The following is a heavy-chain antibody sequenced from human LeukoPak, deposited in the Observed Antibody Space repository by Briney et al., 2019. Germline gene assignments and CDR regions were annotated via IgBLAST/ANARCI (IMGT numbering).Heavy chain of an antibody. CDR2: ISAYNGNT. CDR3: ARVQVGYYDILSLNYYYYGMDV. CDR1: GYTFTTYG. J-gene: IGHJ6*02. Sequence: ASLKVSCTASGYTFTTYGISWVRQAPGQGLEWMGWISAYNGNTNYAQKLQGRVTMTTDTSTSTAYMELRSLRSDDTAVYYCARVQVGYYDILSLNYYYYGMDVWGQGTTVTVSS. D-gene: IGHD3-9*01. V-gene: IGHV1-18*01.